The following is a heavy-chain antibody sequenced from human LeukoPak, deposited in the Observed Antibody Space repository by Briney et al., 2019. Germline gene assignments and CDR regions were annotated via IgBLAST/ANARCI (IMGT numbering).Heavy chain of an antibody. Sequence: PGGSLRLSCAASGFTFSSYSMNWVRQAPGKGLEWVSSISSSSSYIYYADSVKGRFTISGDNAKNSLYLQMNSLRAEDTAVYYCARDLATTVTPTGWFDPWGQGTLVTVSS. CDR2: ISSSSSYI. V-gene: IGHV3-21*01. J-gene: IGHJ5*02. D-gene: IGHD4-17*01. CDR3: ARDLATTVTPTGWFDP. CDR1: GFTFSSYS.